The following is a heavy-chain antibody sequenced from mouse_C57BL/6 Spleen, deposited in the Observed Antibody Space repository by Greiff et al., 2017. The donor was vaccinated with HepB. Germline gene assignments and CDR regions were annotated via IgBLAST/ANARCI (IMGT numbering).Heavy chain of an antibody. J-gene: IGHJ2*01. CDR2: ISYSGST. V-gene: IGHV3-1*01. D-gene: IGHD2-2*01. Sequence: DVKLQESGPGMVKPSQSLSLTCTVTGYSITSGYDWHWIRHFPGNKLEWMGYISYSGSTNYNPSLKSRISITHDTSKNHFFLKLNSVTTEDTATYYCARGTMATTGFDYWGQGTTLTVSS. CDR1: GYSITSGYD. CDR3: ARGTMATTGFDY.